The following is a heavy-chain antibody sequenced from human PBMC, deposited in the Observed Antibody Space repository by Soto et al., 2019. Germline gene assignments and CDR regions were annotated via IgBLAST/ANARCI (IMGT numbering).Heavy chain of an antibody. CDR1: GASISSGDYY. Sequence: PSETLSLTGTVPGASISSGDYYWSWIGRPPGKGLEGFGYIYYRWSTYPNPSPKSRVTISVDTSKNQFSLKLSSVTAADTAVYYCARDRRYSRPTTVNLYYYYYGMDVWGQETTVTVSS. D-gene: IGHD4-17*01. V-gene: IGHV4-30-4*01. CDR3: ARDRRYSRPTTVNLYYYYYGMDV. J-gene: IGHJ6*02. CDR2: IYYRWST.